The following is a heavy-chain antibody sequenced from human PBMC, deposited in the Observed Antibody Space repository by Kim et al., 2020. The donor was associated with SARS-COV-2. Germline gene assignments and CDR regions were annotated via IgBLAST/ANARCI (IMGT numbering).Heavy chain of an antibody. CDR3: ARRTRAKDAFDI. V-gene: IGHV4-39*01. Sequence: SETLSLTCTVSGGSISSSSYYWGWIRQPPGKGLEWIGSIYYSGSTYYNPSLKSRVTISVDTSNNQFSLKLSSVTAADTAEYYCARRTRAKDAFDIWGQGTMVTVYS. CDR1: GGSISSSSYY. J-gene: IGHJ3*02. CDR2: IYYSGST.